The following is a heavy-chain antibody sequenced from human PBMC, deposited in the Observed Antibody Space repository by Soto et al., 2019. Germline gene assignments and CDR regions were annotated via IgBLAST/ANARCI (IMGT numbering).Heavy chain of an antibody. D-gene: IGHD3-16*01. CDR1: GYIFTDYY. V-gene: IGHV1-18*04. Sequence: ASVKVSCKASGYIFTDYYMHWVRQAPGQGLEWMGWINTNNGNTNYAQNLQGRVTLTTDTSTSTAYMELTSLRSNDTAIYYCAMVDVYVTPSPQDVWGQGTTVTVSS. CDR3: AMVDVYVTPSPQDV. CDR2: INTNNGNT. J-gene: IGHJ6*02.